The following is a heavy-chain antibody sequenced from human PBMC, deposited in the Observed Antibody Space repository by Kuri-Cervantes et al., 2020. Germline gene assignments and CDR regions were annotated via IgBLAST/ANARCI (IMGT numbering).Heavy chain of an antibody. D-gene: IGHD3-9*01. Sequence: ASVKVSCKASGYTFTGYCMHWVRQAPGQGLEWMGWINPNSGGTNYAQKFQGRVTMTRDTSISTAYMELSRLRSDDTAVYYCARDSPGYYKAADYWGQGTLVPSPQ. CDR3: ARDSPGYYKAADY. CDR2: INPNSGGT. V-gene: IGHV1-2*02. CDR1: GYTFTGYC. J-gene: IGHJ4*02.